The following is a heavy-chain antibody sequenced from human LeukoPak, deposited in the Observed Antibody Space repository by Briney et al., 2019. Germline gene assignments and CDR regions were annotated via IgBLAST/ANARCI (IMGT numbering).Heavy chain of an antibody. J-gene: IGHJ5*02. Sequence: SETLSLTCAVYGGSFSSYYWSWIRQSPGKGLEWIGEITHSRSTNYNPSLKSRATISLDTSKSQFSLKLTSVTAADTAVYYCARVTRFTQFGELWFDTWGQGTLLTVSS. V-gene: IGHV4-34*01. D-gene: IGHD3-10*01. CDR2: ITHSRST. CDR1: GGSFSSYY. CDR3: ARVTRFTQFGELWFDT.